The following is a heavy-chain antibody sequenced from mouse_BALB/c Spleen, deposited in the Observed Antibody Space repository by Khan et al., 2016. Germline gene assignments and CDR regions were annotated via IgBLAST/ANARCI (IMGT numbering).Heavy chain of an antibody. Sequence: QIQLVQSGPELKKPGETVKISCKASGYTFTNYGMNWVKQAPGKGLKWMGWINTYTGEPTYADDFKGRFAFSLETSASTAYLQINNLKNEDTATYFWARTNRGYWGQGTTLTVSS. J-gene: IGHJ2*01. CDR1: GYTFTNYG. CDR2: INTYTGEP. CDR3: ARTNRGY. V-gene: IGHV9-3-1*01. D-gene: IGHD4-1*01.